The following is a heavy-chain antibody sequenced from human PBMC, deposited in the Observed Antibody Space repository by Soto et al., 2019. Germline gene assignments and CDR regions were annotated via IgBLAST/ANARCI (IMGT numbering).Heavy chain of an antibody. CDR1: GGSISSGGYS. CDR3: ARGQGYCSSTSCHRFDY. CDR2: IYHSGST. V-gene: IGHV4-30-2*01. Sequence: PSETLSLTCAVSGGSISSGGYSWIWIRQPPGKGLEWIGYIYHSGSTYYNPSLKSRVTISVDRSKNQFSLKLSSVTAADTAVYYCARGQGYCSSTSCHRFDYWGQGTLVTVSS. D-gene: IGHD2-2*01. J-gene: IGHJ4*02.